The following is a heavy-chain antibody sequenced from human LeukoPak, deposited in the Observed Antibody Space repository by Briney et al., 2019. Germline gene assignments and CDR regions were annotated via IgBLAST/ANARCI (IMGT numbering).Heavy chain of an antibody. CDR3: ARSDLGYCSSTSCYPNWFDP. CDR1: NYAISSGYY. V-gene: IGHV4-38-2*02. CDR2: GFHSGIT. D-gene: IGHD2-2*01. J-gene: IGHJ5*02. Sequence: SETLSLTCTVSNYAISSGYYWGWIRQTPGKGLEWIGSGFHSGITYYNPSLRSRVTMSVASSKNQFSLKLTSVTAADTAVYYCARSDLGYCSSTSCYPNWFDPWGQGTLVTVSS.